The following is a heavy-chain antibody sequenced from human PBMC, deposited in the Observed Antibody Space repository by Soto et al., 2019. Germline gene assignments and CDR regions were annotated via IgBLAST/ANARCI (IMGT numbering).Heavy chain of an antibody. V-gene: IGHV3-11*05. CDR2: NSSSSSYT. Sequence: QVQLVESGGGLVKPGGSLRLSCAASGFTFSDNYMSWIRQAPGKGLEWVSYNSSSSSYTNYADSVKGRFTISRDNAKNSLSLQMNSLRAEDTAVYYCAGGMAAGTGGYYYYYGMDVWGQGTTVTVSS. D-gene: IGHD6-13*01. J-gene: IGHJ6*02. CDR3: AGGMAAGTGGYYYYYGMDV. CDR1: GFTFSDNY.